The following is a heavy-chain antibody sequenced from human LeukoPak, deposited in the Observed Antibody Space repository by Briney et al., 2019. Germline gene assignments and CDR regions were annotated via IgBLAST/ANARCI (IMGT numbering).Heavy chain of an antibody. D-gene: IGHD3-10*01. J-gene: IGHJ3*02. CDR2: ISYDGSNK. CDR3: ARSGRSYYGSGSRLFDI. V-gene: IGHV3-30*03. Sequence: GGSLRLSCAASGFTFRNYGMHWVRQAPGKGLEWVAVISYDGSNKYYADSVEGRFTISRDNSKNTLYLQMNSLRAEDTAVYYCARSGRSYYGSGSRLFDIWGQGTMVTVSS. CDR1: GFTFRNYG.